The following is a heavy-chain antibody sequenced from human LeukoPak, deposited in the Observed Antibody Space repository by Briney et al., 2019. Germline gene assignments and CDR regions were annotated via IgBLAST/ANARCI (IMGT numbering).Heavy chain of an antibody. CDR2: IDWDDDK. CDR3: ARNVGYGFYFDY. V-gene: IGHV2-70*04. Sequence: SGPALVKPTQTLTLTGTFSGFSLSTSGMRVSWIRQPPGKALEWLARIDWDDDKFYSTSLKTRLTISKDTSKNQVVLTMTNMDPVDTATYYCARNVGYGFYFDYWGQGTLVTVSS. CDR1: GFSLSTSGMR. J-gene: IGHJ4*02. D-gene: IGHD3-16*01.